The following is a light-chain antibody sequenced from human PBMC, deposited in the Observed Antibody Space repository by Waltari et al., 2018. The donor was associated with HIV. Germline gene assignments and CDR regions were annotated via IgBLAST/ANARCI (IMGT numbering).Light chain of an antibody. V-gene: IGKV3-15*01. Sequence: DILLTQSPATLSVSPGERVTLSCRASHSVSSSLAWYQLKPGQAPRLLIYDASTRASGIPDRFTATGSGTEFTLTVSSRQSDDFAVYYCLQSAKWPRTFGQGTKVEIK. J-gene: IGKJ1*01. CDR1: HSVSSS. CDR3: LQSAKWPRT. CDR2: DAS.